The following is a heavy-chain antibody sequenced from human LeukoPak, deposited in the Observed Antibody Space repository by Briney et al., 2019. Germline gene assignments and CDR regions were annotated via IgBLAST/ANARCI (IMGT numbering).Heavy chain of an antibody. Sequence: ASVKVSCKASGGTFSSYAISWVRQAPGQGLEWMGGIIPIFGTANYAQKFQGRVTITTDESTSTAYMELSSLRSEDTAVYYCAKDPNGDYIGTFDIWGQGTMVTVSS. J-gene: IGHJ3*02. CDR2: IIPIFGTA. D-gene: IGHD4-17*01. CDR3: AKDPNGDYIGTFDI. CDR1: GGTFSSYA. V-gene: IGHV1-69*05.